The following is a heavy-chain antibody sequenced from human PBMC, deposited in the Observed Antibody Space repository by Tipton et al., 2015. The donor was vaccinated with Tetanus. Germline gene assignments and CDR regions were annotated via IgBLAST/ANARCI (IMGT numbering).Heavy chain of an antibody. CDR3: VANDGGLEHGQH. Sequence: TLSLTCAVSGGSVSGHYWSWIRQPPGKGLEWIGYISYSGSTNSNPSLKSRVTISVDTSKNQFSLKLSSVTAADTAVYYCVANDGGLEHGQHWGQGTLVTVSS. CDR1: GGSVSGHY. D-gene: IGHD2-8*01. CDR2: ISYSGST. J-gene: IGHJ1*01. V-gene: IGHV4-59*02.